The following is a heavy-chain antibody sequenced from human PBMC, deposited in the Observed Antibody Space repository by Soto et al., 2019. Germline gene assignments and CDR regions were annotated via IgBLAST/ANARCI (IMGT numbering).Heavy chain of an antibody. CDR2: ISYGGST. Sequence: QVQLQESGPGLVKPSQTLSLTCTVSGGSINSGGYCWSWIRQHPGKGLDWIGCISYGGSTSYNPSLKSRVTRPVATSKNQFSLKLTSVTAADTAVYYCSRGILVWGQGALITVSS. CDR1: GGSINSGGYC. J-gene: IGHJ4*02. D-gene: IGHD5-18*01. V-gene: IGHV4-31*03. CDR3: SRGILV.